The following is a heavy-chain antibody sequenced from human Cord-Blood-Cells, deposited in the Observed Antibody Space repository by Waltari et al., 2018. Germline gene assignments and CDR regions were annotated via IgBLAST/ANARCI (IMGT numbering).Heavy chain of an antibody. J-gene: IGHJ4*02. CDR3: ARDPSYCSGGSCYYFDY. CDR2: INPNSGGT. CDR1: GYTFTGYY. V-gene: IGHV1-2*06. Sequence: QVQLVQSGAEVKKPGASVKVSCKASGYTFTGYYMHWVRQAPGQGLEWMGRINPNSGGTNYEQKFQGRVTMTRDTSISTAYMELSRLRSDDTAVYYCARDPSYCSGGSCYYFDYWGQGTLVTVSS. D-gene: IGHD2-15*01.